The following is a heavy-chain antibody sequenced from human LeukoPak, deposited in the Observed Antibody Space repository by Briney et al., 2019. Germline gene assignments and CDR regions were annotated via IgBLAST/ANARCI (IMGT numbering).Heavy chain of an antibody. V-gene: IGHV4-59*01. J-gene: IGHJ4*02. CDR1: GVSISIYY. Sequence: SETLSLTCTVSGVSISIYYWSWIRQPPGKGLEWIGYIYYSGSTNYNPSLKSRVTISVDTSKNQFSLKLSSVTAADTAVYYCARESSGIDYWGQGTLVTVSS. D-gene: IGHD6-19*01. CDR2: IYYSGST. CDR3: ARESSGIDY.